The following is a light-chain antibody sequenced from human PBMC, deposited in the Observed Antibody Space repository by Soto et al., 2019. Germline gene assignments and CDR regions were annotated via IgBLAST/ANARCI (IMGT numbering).Light chain of an antibody. J-gene: IGKJ5*01. CDR1: QDISTY. CDR3: QQFEDFPRAII. V-gene: IGKV1-33*01. Sequence: DIQMTQSPSSLSASVGDRVTITCQASQDISTYLNWYQQKPGKAPKLLIYDASKLETGVPSRFSGSRSGTDFTFTISSLQPEDIATYYCQQFEDFPRAIIFGQGTRLDLK. CDR2: DAS.